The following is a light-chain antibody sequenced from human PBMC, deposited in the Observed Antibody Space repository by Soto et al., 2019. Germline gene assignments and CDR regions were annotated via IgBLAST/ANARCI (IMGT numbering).Light chain of an antibody. Sequence: EIVLTQSPGTLSLSPGERATLSCRASQSLGNTYLAWYQRKPGQTPRLLIYDASSRATDIPDRFSGRGAGTDFTLTISRLEPEDSAVYYCQQYGTLITFGQGTRLEIK. CDR3: QQYGTLIT. CDR1: QSLGNTY. V-gene: IGKV3-20*01. J-gene: IGKJ5*01. CDR2: DAS.